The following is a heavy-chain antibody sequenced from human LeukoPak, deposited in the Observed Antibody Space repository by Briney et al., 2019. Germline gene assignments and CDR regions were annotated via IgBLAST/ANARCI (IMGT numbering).Heavy chain of an antibody. CDR2: IYTSGST. D-gene: IGHD6-13*01. Sequence: SQTLSLTCTVSGGSISSGSYYWSWIRQPAGKGLEWIGRIYTSGSTNYNPSLKSRATISVDTSKNQFSLKLSSVTAADTAVYYCARFSSSSWDGDDYWGQGTLVTVSS. J-gene: IGHJ4*02. CDR3: ARFSSSSWDGDDY. CDR1: GGSISSGSYY. V-gene: IGHV4-61*02.